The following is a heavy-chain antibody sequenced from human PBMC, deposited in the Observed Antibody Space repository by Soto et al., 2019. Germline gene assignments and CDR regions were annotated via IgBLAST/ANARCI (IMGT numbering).Heavy chain of an antibody. J-gene: IGHJ6*02. V-gene: IGHV3-33*01. CDR1: GFTFSSYG. D-gene: IGHD6-13*01. CDR2: MWYDGSNK. Sequence: GGSLRLSCAASGFTFSSYGMHWVRQAPGKGLEWVAVMWYDGSNKYYADSVKGRFTISRDNSKNTLYLQMNSLRAEDTAVYYCARXGDSSSWHTHYYYGMDVWGQGTTVTVSS. CDR3: ARXGDSSSWHTHYYYGMDV.